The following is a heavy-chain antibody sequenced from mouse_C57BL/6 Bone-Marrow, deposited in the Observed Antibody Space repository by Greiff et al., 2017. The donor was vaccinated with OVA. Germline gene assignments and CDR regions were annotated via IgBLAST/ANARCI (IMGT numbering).Heavy chain of an antibody. V-gene: IGHV1-49*01. CDR1: YFAFMASA. D-gene: IGHD1-1*01. CDR2: FTMYSDAN. Sequence: LKQSGAELVRPGSSVKLSCKDSYFAFMASAMHWVKQRPGHGLEWIGSFTMYSDANEYSENFKGKATLPANPSSSTAYMELSSRTSEDSAVYYCAPIYYYSYYFDNWGQGTTLSVSS. J-gene: IGHJ2*01. CDR3: APIYYYSYYFDN.